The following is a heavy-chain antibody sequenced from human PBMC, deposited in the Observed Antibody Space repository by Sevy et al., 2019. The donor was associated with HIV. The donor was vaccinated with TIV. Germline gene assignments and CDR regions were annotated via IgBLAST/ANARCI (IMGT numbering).Heavy chain of an antibody. Sequence: SETLSLTCAVYGGSFSGYYWSWIRQPPGKGLEWIGEIDHAGSAKYNPSLKSRVTISVDRSKNQFSLKLNSVTAADTAVYYCARIKLSVRRLDYWGQGTLVTVSS. J-gene: IGHJ4*02. V-gene: IGHV4-34*01. CDR3: ARIKLSVRRLDY. CDR1: GGSFSGYY. CDR2: IDHAGSA. D-gene: IGHD3-10*02.